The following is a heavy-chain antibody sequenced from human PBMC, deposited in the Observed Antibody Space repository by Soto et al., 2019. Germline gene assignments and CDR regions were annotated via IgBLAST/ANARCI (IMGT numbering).Heavy chain of an antibody. CDR3: AKDAVGYNGEWDWFDL. CDR2: ICGSGYSA. V-gene: IGHV3-23*01. Sequence: EGQLLESGGGLVQPGGSLRLSCVASGFTFKNFAMTWVRQAPGKGMEWVAAICGSGYSANYADSVKGRFTVSRDDSKSTTYLQLIGLRVDDTALYCCAKDAVGYNGEWDWFDLWGQGTLVTVSS. D-gene: IGHD3-10*01. J-gene: IGHJ5*02. CDR1: GFTFKNFA.